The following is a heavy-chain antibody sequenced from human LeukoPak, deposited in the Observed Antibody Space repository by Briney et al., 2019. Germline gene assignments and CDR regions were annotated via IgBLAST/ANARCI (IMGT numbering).Heavy chain of an antibody. CDR3: ARGPTYCSSTSCYWAVLDYFDY. CDR1: GYTFTSYG. D-gene: IGHD2-2*01. CDR2: ISAYNGNT. Sequence: ASVKVSCKASGYTFTSYGISWVRQAPGQGLEWMGWISAYNGNTNYAQKLQGRVTMTTDTSTSTAYMELRSLRSDDTAVYYCARGPTYCSSTSCYWAVLDYFDYWGQGTLVTVSS. V-gene: IGHV1-18*01. J-gene: IGHJ4*02.